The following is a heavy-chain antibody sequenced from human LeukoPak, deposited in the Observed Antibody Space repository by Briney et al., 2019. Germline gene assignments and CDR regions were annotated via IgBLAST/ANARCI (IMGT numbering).Heavy chain of an antibody. V-gene: IGHV5-51*01. CDR2: IYPGDSDT. CDR1: EYSFTSNW. D-gene: IGHD2-21*01. Sequence: GESLKISCKGSEYSFTSNWIGWVRQLPGKGLEWIGIIYPGDSDTRYSPSFQGQVTISADKSISTAYLQWSSLKASDTAMYYCARQVYCDASRCLNPFDYWGQGTLVTVSS. J-gene: IGHJ4*02. CDR3: ARQVYCDASRCLNPFDY.